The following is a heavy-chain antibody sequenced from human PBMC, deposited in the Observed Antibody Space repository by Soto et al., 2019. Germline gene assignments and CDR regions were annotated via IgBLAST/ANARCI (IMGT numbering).Heavy chain of an antibody. Sequence: PGGSLRLSCAASGFTFSSYDMHWVRQATRKGLEWVAGIGTAGQTFYPDSVKGRFTISRENANNSLYLKMNSLRAGDTAVYYCARAKVRAAGGTVWCDPCCEGTLVIVSS. D-gene: IGHD3-10*01. J-gene: IGHJ5*02. CDR3: ARAKVRAAGGTVWCDP. CDR2: IGTAGQT. V-gene: IGHV3-13*01. CDR1: GFTFSSYD.